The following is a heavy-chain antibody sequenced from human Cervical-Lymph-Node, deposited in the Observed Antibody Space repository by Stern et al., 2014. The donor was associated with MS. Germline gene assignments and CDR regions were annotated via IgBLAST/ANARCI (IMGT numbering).Heavy chain of an antibody. CDR1: GFSLSTTGMC. CDR3: VRAREGYYFDY. CDR2: LDWDGDK. V-gene: IGHV2-70*01. D-gene: IGHD2-21*01. J-gene: IGHJ4*02. Sequence: QITLKESGPALVKPTHTLTLTCTFSGFSLSTTGMCLSWIRQPPGNALEWLALLDWDGDKYYSTDLKTRLTISKDTSKNQVVLTMTNMAPLDTATYFCVRAREGYYFDYWGQGIPVTVSS.